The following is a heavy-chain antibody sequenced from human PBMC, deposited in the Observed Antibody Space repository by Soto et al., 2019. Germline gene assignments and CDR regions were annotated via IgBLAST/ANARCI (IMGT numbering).Heavy chain of an antibody. CDR1: GYSFTNYW. CDR3: ARAMVRGKNYYGVDV. D-gene: IGHD3-10*01. J-gene: IGHJ6*02. CDR2: IYPGDSDT. V-gene: IGHV5-51*01. Sequence: ESLKISCEGSGYSFTNYWIGWVRQMPGKGLEWMGIIYPGDSDTRYSPSFQGQVTISADKSISTAYLQWSSLKASDTAMYYCARAMVRGKNYYGVDVWGQGTTVTVSS.